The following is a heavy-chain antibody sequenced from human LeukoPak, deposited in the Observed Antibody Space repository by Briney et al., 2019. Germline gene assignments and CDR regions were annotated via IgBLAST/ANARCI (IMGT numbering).Heavy chain of an antibody. D-gene: IGHD3-10*01. V-gene: IGHV3-23*01. CDR1: GFTFSSYA. CDR3: ARVHYYGTYYFDY. Sequence: GGSLRLSCAASGFTFSSYAMSWVRQAPGKGLEWVSAISGSGGSTYYADSVKGRFTISRDNSKNTLYLQMDSLGAEDTAVYYCARVHYYGTYYFDYWGQGTLVTVSS. CDR2: ISGSGGST. J-gene: IGHJ4*02.